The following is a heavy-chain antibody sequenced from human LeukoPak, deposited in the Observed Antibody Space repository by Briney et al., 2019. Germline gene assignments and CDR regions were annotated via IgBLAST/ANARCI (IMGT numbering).Heavy chain of an antibody. D-gene: IGHD3-9*01. CDR2: INPSSGGT. Sequence: GASVKVSCKASGYTFTGYYMHWVRQAPGQGLEWMGWINPSSGGTNYAQKFQGRVTMTRDTSISTAYMELSRLRSDDTAVYYCARWDYYDILTGSKGDYWGQGTLVTVSS. CDR3: ARWDYYDILTGSKGDY. J-gene: IGHJ4*02. CDR1: GYTFTGYY. V-gene: IGHV1-2*02.